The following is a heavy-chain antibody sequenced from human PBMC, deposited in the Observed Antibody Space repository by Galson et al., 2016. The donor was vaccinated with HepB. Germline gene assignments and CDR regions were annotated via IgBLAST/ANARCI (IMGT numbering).Heavy chain of an antibody. Sequence: SLRLSCAASGFAIGDYYMSWVRQAPGKGLAWVSIFYTGGSKNYVDSVKGRFTISSDNSENTLYLQMNNLRAEDTALYYCARDVPGTGNLDYWGRGTLVTVSS. J-gene: IGHJ4*02. V-gene: IGHV3-53*01. D-gene: IGHD3-10*01. CDR2: FYTGGSK. CDR1: GFAIGDYY. CDR3: ARDVPGTGNLDY.